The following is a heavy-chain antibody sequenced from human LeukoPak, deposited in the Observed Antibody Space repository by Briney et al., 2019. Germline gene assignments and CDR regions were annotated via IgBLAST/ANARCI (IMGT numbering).Heavy chain of an antibody. J-gene: IGHJ4*02. CDR3: ARQLTQDYYDSSGLYGY. CDR2: ISRSSDII. V-gene: IGHV3-48*01. D-gene: IGHD3-22*01. Sequence: GGSLRLSCAASGFTFSSYNMNWVRQAPGKGLEWISYISRSSDIIYYGDSVKGRFTISRDNAKNSLYLQMNSLRAEDTAVYYCARQLTQDYYDSSGLYGYWGQGTLVTVSS. CDR1: GFTFSSYN.